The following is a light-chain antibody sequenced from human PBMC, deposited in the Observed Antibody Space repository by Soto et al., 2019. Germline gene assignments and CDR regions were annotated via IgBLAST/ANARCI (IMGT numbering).Light chain of an antibody. Sequence: DIQMNQSPSSLSASVGDRVTITCQASQDISNYLNWYQQKLGKAPKLLIYDASHLETGVPSRFSGSGSGTDFTFTISSLQPEDIATYYCQQYSHLITFGQGTRLEIK. CDR1: QDISNY. CDR2: DAS. J-gene: IGKJ5*01. V-gene: IGKV1-33*01. CDR3: QQYSHLIT.